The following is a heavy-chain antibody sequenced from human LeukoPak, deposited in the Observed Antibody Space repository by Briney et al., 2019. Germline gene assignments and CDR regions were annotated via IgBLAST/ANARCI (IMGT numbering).Heavy chain of an antibody. CDR2: INHSGST. CDR3: ARDKRDHYYDSSGYSDY. D-gene: IGHD3-22*01. J-gene: IGHJ4*02. Sequence: SETLSLTCTVSGYSISSGYYWGWIRQSPGKGLEWIGSINHSGSTYYNTSLKSRVTISVDTSKNQFSLKLSYVTPADTGVYYCARDKRDHYYDSSGYSDYWGQGTLVTVSS. CDR1: GYSISSGYY. V-gene: IGHV4-38-2*02.